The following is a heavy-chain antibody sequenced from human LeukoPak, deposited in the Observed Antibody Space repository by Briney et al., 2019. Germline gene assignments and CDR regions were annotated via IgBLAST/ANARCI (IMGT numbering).Heavy chain of an antibody. CDR3: AKGGSGWYGTALDY. D-gene: IGHD6-19*01. CDR1: GFTFSSYG. J-gene: IGHJ4*02. CDR2: IRYDGSNK. Sequence: AGGSLRLSCAASGFTFSSYGMHWVRQAPGKGLEWVAFIRYDGSNKYYADSVKGRFTISRDNSKNTLYLQMNSLRAEDTAVYYCAKGGSGWYGTALDYWGQGTLVTVSS. V-gene: IGHV3-30*02.